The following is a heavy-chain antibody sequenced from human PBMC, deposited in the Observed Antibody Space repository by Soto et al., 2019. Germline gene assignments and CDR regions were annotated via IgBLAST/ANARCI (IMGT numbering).Heavy chain of an antibody. Sequence: ASVKVSCKASGGTFSSYTISWVRQAPGQGLEWMGRIIPILGIANYAQKFQGRVTITADKSTGTAYMELSSLRSEDTAVYYCARERGWGYSNRYYFDYWGQGTLVTVSS. V-gene: IGHV1-69*04. D-gene: IGHD4-4*01. J-gene: IGHJ4*02. CDR1: GGTFSSYT. CDR3: ARERGWGYSNRYYFDY. CDR2: IIPILGIA.